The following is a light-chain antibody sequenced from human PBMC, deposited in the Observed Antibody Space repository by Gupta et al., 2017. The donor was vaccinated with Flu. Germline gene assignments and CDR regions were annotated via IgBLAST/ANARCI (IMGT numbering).Light chain of an antibody. Sequence: QSLLTQPPSSSGTPGQRVTISCSGSNSNIGRNTLSWYQQPPGAAPKLIIQNDNQRPSGVPVRFSGSKAGTSASLTISGLQSEDEGDFYCATWDDSRNGPVFGGGTRVTVL. CDR2: NDN. V-gene: IGLV1-44*01. CDR3: ATWDDSRNGPV. CDR1: NSNIGRNT. J-gene: IGLJ3*02.